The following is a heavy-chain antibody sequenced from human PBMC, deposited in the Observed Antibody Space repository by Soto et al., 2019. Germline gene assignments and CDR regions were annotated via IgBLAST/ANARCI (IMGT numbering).Heavy chain of an antibody. CDR1: GGSISSYY. V-gene: IGHV4-4*07. J-gene: IGHJ5*02. Sequence: PSETLSLTCTVSGGSISSYYWSWIRQPAGKGLEWIGRIYTSGSTNYNPSLKSRVTMSVDTSKNQFSLKLSSVTAADTAVYYCARAGFYYGSGSYVNWFDPWGQGTLVTVS. CDR3: ARAGFYYGSGSYVNWFDP. D-gene: IGHD3-10*01. CDR2: IYTSGST.